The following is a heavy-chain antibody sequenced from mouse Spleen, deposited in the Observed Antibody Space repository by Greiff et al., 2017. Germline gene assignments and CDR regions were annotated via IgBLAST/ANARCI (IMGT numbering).Heavy chain of an antibody. CDR3: ARVEDYWHFGV. CDR2: INPNYGTT. Sequence: VQLQQSGPELVKPGASVKISCTASGYSFTAYNMNWVKQSNGKSLEWIGAINPNYGTTSYNQKFKGQATLTVDQSSSTAYLQLNSLTSEDSAVYYCARVEDYWHFGVWGAGTTVPGSS. V-gene: IGHV1-39*01. J-gene: IGHJ1*02. CDR1: GYSFTAYN.